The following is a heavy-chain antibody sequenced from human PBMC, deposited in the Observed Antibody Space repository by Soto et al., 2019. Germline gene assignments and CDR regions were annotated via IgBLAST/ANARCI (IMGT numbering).Heavy chain of an antibody. D-gene: IGHD6-19*01. CDR2: ISGSGGHS. V-gene: IGHV3-23*01. Sequence: EVQLLESGGGFVQPGGSLRLSCAASGFTFNDYAMAWVRKAPGQGLEWVSSISGSGGHSSYVDSVRGRFTISRDNVNNILSLDMSDLRAEDTALYYCAKDCRRLAVTGSAFDSWGQGALVTVSS. J-gene: IGHJ4*02. CDR1: GFTFNDYA. CDR3: AKDCRRLAVTGSAFDS.